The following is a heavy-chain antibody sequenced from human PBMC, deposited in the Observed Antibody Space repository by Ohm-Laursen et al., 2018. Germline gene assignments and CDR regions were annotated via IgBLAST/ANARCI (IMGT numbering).Heavy chain of an antibody. D-gene: IGHD3-22*01. Sequence: TLSLTCTVSGGSISSYYWSWIRQPPGKGLEWIGYIYYSGSTNYNPSLKSRVTISVDTSKNRFSLKLSSVTAADTAVYYCARDRYFYDSSGYSWYFDLWGRGTLVTVPS. CDR3: ARDRYFYDSSGYSWYFDL. CDR1: GGSISSYY. J-gene: IGHJ2*01. V-gene: IGHV4-59*01. CDR2: IYYSGST.